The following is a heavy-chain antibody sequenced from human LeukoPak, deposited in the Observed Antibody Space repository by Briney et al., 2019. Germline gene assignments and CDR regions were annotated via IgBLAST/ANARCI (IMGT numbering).Heavy chain of an antibody. Sequence: PGGSLRLSCAASGFTFSSYGMHWVRQAPGKGLEWVAFIRYDGSSKYYADSVKGRFTISRDNSKNTLYLQMNSLRAEDTAVYYCAKDHPGYDILTGYYSDAFDIWGQGPMVTVSS. J-gene: IGHJ3*02. D-gene: IGHD3-9*01. CDR3: AKDHPGYDILTGYYSDAFDI. CDR1: GFTFSSYG. V-gene: IGHV3-30*02. CDR2: IRYDGSSK.